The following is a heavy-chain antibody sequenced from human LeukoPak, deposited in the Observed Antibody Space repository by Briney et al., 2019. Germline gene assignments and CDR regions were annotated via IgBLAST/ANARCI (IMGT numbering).Heavy chain of an antibody. CDR1: GFTFSSYS. V-gene: IGHV3-48*01. CDR2: ISSSSSTI. J-gene: IGHJ4*02. CDR3: ARVMGQWEHFGGLY. Sequence: PGGSLRLSCAASGFTFSSYSMNWVRQAPGKGLEWVSYISSSSSTIYYADSVKGRFTISRDNSKNTLYLQMNSLRAEDTAVYYCARVMGQWEHFGGLYWGQGTLVTVSS. D-gene: IGHD1-26*01.